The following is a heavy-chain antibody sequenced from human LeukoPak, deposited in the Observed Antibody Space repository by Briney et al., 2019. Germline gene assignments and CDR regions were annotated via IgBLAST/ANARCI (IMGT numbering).Heavy chain of an antibody. D-gene: IGHD3-10*01. V-gene: IGHV3-48*03. Sequence: GGSLRLSCAASGFTFSSYEMNWVRQAPGKGLEWVSYISNSGSTIYHADPVKGRFTISRDNAKNSLYLQMNSLRAEDTAVYYCARDWGGGTHDYWGQGTLVTVSS. CDR2: ISNSGSTI. J-gene: IGHJ4*02. CDR1: GFTFSSYE. CDR3: ARDWGGGTHDY.